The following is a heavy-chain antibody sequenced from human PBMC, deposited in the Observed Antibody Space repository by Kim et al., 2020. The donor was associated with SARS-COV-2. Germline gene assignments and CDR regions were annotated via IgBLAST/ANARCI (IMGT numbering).Heavy chain of an antibody. CDR2: ITSNGRTT. D-gene: IGHD1-26*01. CDR3: AMGPLGALDY. V-gene: IGHV3-64*02. Sequence: GGSLRLSCAASGFTFSNYAMSWVRQAPERGLEFVSSITSNGRTTYYSDSVKGRFIISRDNSKNTVSLQMGGLRPEDTAKYYCAMGPLGALDYWGLGTLVTVSS. J-gene: IGHJ4*02. CDR1: GFTFSNYA.